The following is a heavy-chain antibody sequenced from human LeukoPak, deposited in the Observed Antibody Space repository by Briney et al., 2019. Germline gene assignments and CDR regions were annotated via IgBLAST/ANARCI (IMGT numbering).Heavy chain of an antibody. CDR1: GFTFSSYA. V-gene: IGHV3-23*01. CDR3: AKYMQRTAFDYFDY. D-gene: IGHD6-25*01. CDR2: ISGSGGGT. J-gene: IGHJ4*02. Sequence: GGSLRLSCAASGFTFSSYAMSWVRQAPGKGLEWVSTISGSGGGTYYADSVKGRFTISRDNSRNTLYLQMNSLRAEDTAVFYCAKYMQRTAFDYFDYWGQGTLVTVSS.